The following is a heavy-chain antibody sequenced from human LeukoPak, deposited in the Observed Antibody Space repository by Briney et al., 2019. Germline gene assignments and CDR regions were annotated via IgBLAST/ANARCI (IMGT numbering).Heavy chain of an antibody. V-gene: IGHV1-58*02. CDR2: IVVGSGNT. CDR3: ARVKQWLVYYYYMDV. CDR1: GFTFTSSA. J-gene: IGHJ6*03. D-gene: IGHD6-19*01. Sequence: SVKVSCKASGFTFTSSAMQWVRQARGQRLEWIGWIVVGSGNTNYAQKFQERVTITRDMSTSTAYMELSSLRSEDTAVYYCARVKQWLVYYYYMDVWGKGTTVTVSS.